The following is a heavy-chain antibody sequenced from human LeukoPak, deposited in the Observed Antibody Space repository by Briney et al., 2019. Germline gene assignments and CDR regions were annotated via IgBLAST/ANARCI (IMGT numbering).Heavy chain of an antibody. Sequence: SETLSLTCTVSGGSISSSSYYWGWIRQPPGKGLEWIGSIYYSGSTYYNPSLKSRVTISVDTSKNQFSLKLSSVTAADTAVYYCARRLIRYCSSTSCSTLYYYYYMDVWGKGSTVTVSS. D-gene: IGHD2-2*01. CDR2: IYYSGST. CDR3: ARRLIRYCSSTSCSTLYYYYYMDV. CDR1: GGSISSSSYY. V-gene: IGHV4-39*01. J-gene: IGHJ6*03.